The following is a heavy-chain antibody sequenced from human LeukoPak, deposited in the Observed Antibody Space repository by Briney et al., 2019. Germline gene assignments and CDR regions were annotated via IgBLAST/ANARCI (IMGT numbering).Heavy chain of an antibody. CDR3: ATVGRHSSGWANWFDP. Sequence: ASVKVSCKVSGYTLTELSMHWVRQAPGKGLEWMGGFDPEDGETIYAQKFQGRVTMTEDTSTDTAYMELSSLRSEDTAVYYCATVGRHSSGWANWFDPWGQGTLVTVSS. V-gene: IGHV1-24*01. CDR1: GYTLTELS. D-gene: IGHD6-19*01. J-gene: IGHJ5*02. CDR2: FDPEDGET.